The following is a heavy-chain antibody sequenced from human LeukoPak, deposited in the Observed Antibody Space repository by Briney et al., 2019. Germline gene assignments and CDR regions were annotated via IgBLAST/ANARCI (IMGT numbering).Heavy chain of an antibody. CDR3: ASSPAIGYCSSTSCPTVTFDY. CDR2: IYHSGST. Sequence: PSETLSLTCTVSGYSISSGYYWGWIRQPPGKGLEWIGSIYHSGSTYYNPSLKSRVTISVDTSKSHFSLKLSFVTAADTAVYYCASSPAIGYCSSTSCPTVTFDYWGQGTLVTVSS. D-gene: IGHD2-2*01. CDR1: GYSISSGYY. V-gene: IGHV4-38-2*02. J-gene: IGHJ4*02.